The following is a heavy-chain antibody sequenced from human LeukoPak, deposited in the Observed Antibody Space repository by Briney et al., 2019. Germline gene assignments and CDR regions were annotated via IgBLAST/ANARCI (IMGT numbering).Heavy chain of an antibody. V-gene: IGHV3-64D*09. CDR2: ISTNGRST. CDR1: GFTFSYYA. J-gene: IGHJ4*02. Sequence: PGGSLRLSCSASGFTFSYYAFHWVRQAPGKGLGYVSAISTNGRSTYYADSVKGRFTISRDNSKNTLYLQMSSLRVEDTAVYYCVKEGGSSFYVYWGQGTRVTVSS. D-gene: IGHD6-13*01. CDR3: VKEGGSSFYVY.